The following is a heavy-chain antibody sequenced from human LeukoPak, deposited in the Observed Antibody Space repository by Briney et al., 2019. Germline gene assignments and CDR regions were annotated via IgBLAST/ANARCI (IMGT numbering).Heavy chain of an antibody. CDR3: ARDSSALWLSY. Sequence: SETLSLTCTVSGGSISSGGYYWSWIRQHPGKGLEWIGYIYYSGSTYYNPSLKSRVTISVDTSKNQFSLKLSSVTAAGTAVYYCARDSSALWLSYWGQGTLVTVSS. J-gene: IGHJ4*02. V-gene: IGHV4-31*03. CDR2: IYYSGST. CDR1: GGSISSGGYY. D-gene: IGHD3-10*01.